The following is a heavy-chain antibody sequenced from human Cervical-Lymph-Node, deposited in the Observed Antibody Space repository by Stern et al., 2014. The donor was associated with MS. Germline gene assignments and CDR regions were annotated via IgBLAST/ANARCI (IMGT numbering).Heavy chain of an antibody. CDR3: ARDQGGIAAD. CDR2: IIPTFDTV. Sequence: QLVQSGAEVKKPGSSVRVSCRASGDTFSSNSFSWVRQAPGQGLEWVGGIIPTFDTVNYARKFTGSVTITAAESTRTVFLELSSLRSDDTGVYYCARDQGGIAADWGQGTLVTVSS. J-gene: IGHJ4*02. V-gene: IGHV1-69*01. CDR1: GDTFSSNS. D-gene: IGHD6-13*01.